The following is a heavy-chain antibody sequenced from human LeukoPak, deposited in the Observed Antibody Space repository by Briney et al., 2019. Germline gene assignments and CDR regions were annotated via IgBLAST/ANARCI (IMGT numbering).Heavy chain of an antibody. Sequence: SVKVSCKASGYTFTSYGISWVRQAPGQGLEWMGGIIPIFGTANYAQKFQGRVTITADESTSTAYMELSSLRSEDTAIYYCATYRQVLLPFESWGQGTLVTVSS. V-gene: IGHV1-69*13. D-gene: IGHD2-8*02. J-gene: IGHJ4*02. CDR3: ATYRQVLLPFES. CDR1: GYTFTSYG. CDR2: IIPIFGTA.